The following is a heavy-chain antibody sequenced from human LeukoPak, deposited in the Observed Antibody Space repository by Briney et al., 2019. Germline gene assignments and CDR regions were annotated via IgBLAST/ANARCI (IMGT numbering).Heavy chain of an antibody. D-gene: IGHD4-17*01. V-gene: IGHV1-3*01. Sequence: ASVKGSCKASGYTFTSYAMHWVRQAPGQRLEWMGWINAGNGNTKYSQKFQGRVTITRDTSASTAYMELSSLRSEDTAVYYCARGGYGDYVLGYWGQGTLVTVSS. CDR2: INAGNGNT. CDR3: ARGGYGDYVLGY. CDR1: GYTFTSYA. J-gene: IGHJ4*02.